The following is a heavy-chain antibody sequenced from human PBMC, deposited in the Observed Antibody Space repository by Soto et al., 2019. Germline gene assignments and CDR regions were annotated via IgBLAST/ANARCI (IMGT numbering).Heavy chain of an antibody. J-gene: IGHJ3*02. CDR2: ISSSISYI. CDR1: GFTFSSYS. D-gene: IGHD5-12*01. Sequence: GGSLRLSCAASGFTFSSYSMNWVRQAPGKGLEWVSSISSSISYIYYADSVKGRFTISRDNAKNSLYLQMNSLRAEDTAVYYCARDKLLATGAFDIWGQGTMVTVSS. CDR3: ARDKLLATGAFDI. V-gene: IGHV3-21*01.